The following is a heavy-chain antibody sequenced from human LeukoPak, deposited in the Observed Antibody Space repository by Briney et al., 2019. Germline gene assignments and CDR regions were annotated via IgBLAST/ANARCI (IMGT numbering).Heavy chain of an antibody. J-gene: IGHJ3*02. D-gene: IGHD6-13*01. CDR1: GGSFSGYY. CDR3: ARPNIAAAGVSAFDI. Sequence: SETLSLTCAVYGGSFSGYYWSWIRQPPGKGLEWIGEINHSGSTNYNPSLKSRVTISVDTSKNQFSLKLSSVTAADTAVYYCARPNIAAAGVSAFDIWSQGTMVTVSS. CDR2: INHSGST. V-gene: IGHV4-34*01.